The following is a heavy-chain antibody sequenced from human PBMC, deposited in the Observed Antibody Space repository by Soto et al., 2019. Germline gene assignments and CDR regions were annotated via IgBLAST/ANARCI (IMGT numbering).Heavy chain of an antibody. CDR3: ARDLRGGYNWIDP. J-gene: IGHJ5*02. Sequence: EVRLVESGGGLVQPGGSLRLTCAASGFTISSSYMSWVRQAPGKGLEWVSVIYSVGSTYYADSVKGRFTISRDDSRNTLHLQMNSLRAEDTAVYYCARDLRGGYNWIDPWGQGTLVTVSS. CDR1: GFTISSSY. V-gene: IGHV3-66*01. CDR2: IYSVGST. D-gene: IGHD3-16*01.